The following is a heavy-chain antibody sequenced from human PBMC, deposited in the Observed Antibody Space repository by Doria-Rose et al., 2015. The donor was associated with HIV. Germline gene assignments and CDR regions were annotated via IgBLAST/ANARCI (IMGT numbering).Heavy chain of an antibody. D-gene: IGHD1-26*01. V-gene: IGHV4-59*01. CDR2: IFYTGST. J-gene: IGHJ4*02. CDR1: GGPISHYY. CDR3: ARVLSGTYDY. Sequence: QVQLQESGPGLVKPSETLSLTCSVSGGPISHYYWSWIRQPPGKGLEYIGDIFYTGSTNYSHSLKSRVSISIDTSKNKFSLRLSSVTAADTPVYYCARVLSGTYDYWGQGPLVTVSS.